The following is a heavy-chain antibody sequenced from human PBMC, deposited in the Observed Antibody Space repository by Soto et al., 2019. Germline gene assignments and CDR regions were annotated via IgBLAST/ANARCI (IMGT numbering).Heavy chain of an antibody. CDR3: AKDRILVVVPAAMAYDC. J-gene: IGHJ4*02. Sequence: EVQLLESGGGLVQPGGSLRLSCAASGFTFGSYAMSWVRQAPGKGLEWVSGISGSGGSTFSADSVKGRFTISRDNSKNTLYLQMNSLRAEDTAKYYCAKDRILVVVPAAMAYDCWGQGTLVTVSS. CDR2: ISGSGGST. D-gene: IGHD2-2*01. V-gene: IGHV3-23*01. CDR1: GFTFGSYA.